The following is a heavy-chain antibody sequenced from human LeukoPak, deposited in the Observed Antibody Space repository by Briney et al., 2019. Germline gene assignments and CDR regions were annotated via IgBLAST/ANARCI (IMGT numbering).Heavy chain of an antibody. CDR1: GGSFSGYY. J-gene: IGHJ4*02. CDR3: ARRAVGASSSRLNGRTRLTH. D-gene: IGHD1-26*01. CDR2: INHSGST. Sequence: SETLSLTCAVYGGSFSGYYWSWIRQPPGKGLEWIGEINHSGSTNYNPSLKSRVTISVDTSKNQFSLKLSSVTAADTAVYYCARRAVGASSSRLNGRTRLTHWGQGTLVTVSS. V-gene: IGHV4-34*01.